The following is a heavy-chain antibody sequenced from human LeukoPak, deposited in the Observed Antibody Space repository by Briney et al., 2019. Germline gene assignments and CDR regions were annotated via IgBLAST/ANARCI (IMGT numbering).Heavy chain of an antibody. CDR1: GFTVSSNS. J-gene: IGHJ4*02. CDR2: IYSGTI. Sequence: GGSLRLSCTVSGFTVSSNSMSWVRQAPGKGLEWVSFIYSGTIHYSDSVKGRFTISRDNSKNTLYLQMNSLRAEDTAVYYCAKDQGSGYYQGWGQGTLVTVSS. CDR3: AKDQGSGYYQG. V-gene: IGHV3-66*03. D-gene: IGHD3-22*01.